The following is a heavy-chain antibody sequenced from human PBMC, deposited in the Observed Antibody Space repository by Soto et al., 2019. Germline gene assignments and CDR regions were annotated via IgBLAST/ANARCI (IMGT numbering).Heavy chain of an antibody. J-gene: IGHJ6*02. CDR1: GFAFSSYG. CDR2: IWYDGSNK. D-gene: IGHD4-17*01. Sequence: GGSLRLSCAASGFAFSSYGMHWFRQAPGKGLEWVAVIWYDGSNKYYADSVKGRFTISRDNSKNTLYLQMNSLRAEDTAVYYCAYGGNSGHYYGMDVWGQGTTVTVSS. V-gene: IGHV3-33*01. CDR3: AYGGNSGHYYGMDV.